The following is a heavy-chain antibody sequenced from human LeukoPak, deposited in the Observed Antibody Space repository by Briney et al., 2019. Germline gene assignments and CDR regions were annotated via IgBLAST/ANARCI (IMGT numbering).Heavy chain of an antibody. J-gene: IGHJ6*02. CDR3: AIPPLSGTGSSRPLAGMDV. Sequence: GGSLRLSCAASGFIFSSYIMNWVRQAPGKGLECVSYISHTGSTMSYADSVKGRFTISRDNARNSLYLQMNSLRAEDTAVYYCAIPPLSGTGSSRPLAGMDVWGQGTTVTVSS. CDR2: ISHTGSTM. D-gene: IGHD3-10*01. V-gene: IGHV3-48*04. CDR1: GFIFSSYI.